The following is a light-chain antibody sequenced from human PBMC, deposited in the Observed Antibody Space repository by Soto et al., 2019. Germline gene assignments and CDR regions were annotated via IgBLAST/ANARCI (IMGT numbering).Light chain of an antibody. CDR2: GAS. J-gene: IGKJ1*01. CDR1: QNVSGSY. V-gene: IGKV3-20*01. CDR3: QQYGSSRWT. Sequence: EIVLTQSPGTLSLSPGERATHSCRASQNVSGSYLAWYQQRLGQAPRLLIYGASSRATGIPDRFSGSGSGTDFTLTITRLEPEDFAVYYCQQYGSSRWTFGRGTKVDIK.